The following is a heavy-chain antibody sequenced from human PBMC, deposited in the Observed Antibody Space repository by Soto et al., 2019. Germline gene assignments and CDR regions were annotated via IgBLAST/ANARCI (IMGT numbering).Heavy chain of an antibody. CDR3: ARGLLRYFDWLTRGGFAY. J-gene: IGHJ4*02. CDR1: GGSFSGYY. D-gene: IGHD3-9*01. Sequence: SETLSLTCAVYGGSFSGYYWSWIRQPPWKGLEWIGEINHSGSTNYNPSLKSRVTISVDTSKNQFSLKLSSVTAADTAVYYCARGLLRYFDWLTRGGFAYWGQGTLVTVSS. V-gene: IGHV4-34*01. CDR2: INHSGST.